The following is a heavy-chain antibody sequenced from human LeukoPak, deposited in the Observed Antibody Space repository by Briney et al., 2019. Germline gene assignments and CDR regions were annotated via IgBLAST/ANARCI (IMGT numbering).Heavy chain of an antibody. D-gene: IGHD3/OR15-3a*01. CDR2: ISSDGSRT. CDR1: GFTFSSYW. Sequence: PGGSLRLSCAASGFTFSSYWMHWVRQAPGKGLVWVSRISSDGSRTYYADSVKGRFTISIDNAKNTLYLQMNSLRAEDTAVYYCARARGNNYGFFDYWGQGILVTVSS. CDR3: ARARGNNYGFFDY. V-gene: IGHV3-74*01. J-gene: IGHJ4*02.